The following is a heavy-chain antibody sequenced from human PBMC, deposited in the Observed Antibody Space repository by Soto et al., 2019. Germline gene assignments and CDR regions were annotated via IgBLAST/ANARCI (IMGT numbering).Heavy chain of an antibody. Sequence: SSETLSLTCTVSGGSISSYYWSWIRQPPGKGLEWIGYIYYSGSTNYNPSLKSRVTISVDTSKNQFSLKLSSVTAADTAVYYCARGLTIFGVVSSFDPWGQGTLVTVSS. J-gene: IGHJ5*02. V-gene: IGHV4-59*01. D-gene: IGHD3-3*01. CDR3: ARGLTIFGVVSSFDP. CDR1: GGSISSYY. CDR2: IYYSGST.